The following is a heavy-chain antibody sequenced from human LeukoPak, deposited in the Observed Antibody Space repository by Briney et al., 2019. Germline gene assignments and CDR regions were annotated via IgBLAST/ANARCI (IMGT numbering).Heavy chain of an antibody. CDR2: ISSVTNTI. CDR3: AELGITMIGGV. J-gene: IGHJ6*04. D-gene: IGHD3-10*02. CDR1: GFTFSNSG. V-gene: IGHV3-48*04. Sequence: RGSLRLSCAASGFTFSNSGMNWVRQAPGKGLEWLSYISSVTNTIYYADSVKGRFTISRDNAKNSLYLQMNSLRAEDTAVYYCAELGITMIGGVWGKGTTVTISS.